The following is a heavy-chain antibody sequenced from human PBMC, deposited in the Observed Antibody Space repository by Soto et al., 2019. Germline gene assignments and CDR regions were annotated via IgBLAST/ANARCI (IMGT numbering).Heavy chain of an antibody. D-gene: IGHD4-4*01. CDR2: IYHSGST. V-gene: IGHV4-30-2*01. CDR3: ARGMTTVTTHDD. CDR1: GGSINSGGYS. Sequence: SETLSLTCAVSGGSINSGGYSWSWIRQPPGKGLEWIGYIYHSGSTYYNPSLKSRVTISVDRSKNQFSLNLSSVTAADTAVYYCARGMTTVTTHDDSGQGSLVTGSS. J-gene: IGHJ4*02.